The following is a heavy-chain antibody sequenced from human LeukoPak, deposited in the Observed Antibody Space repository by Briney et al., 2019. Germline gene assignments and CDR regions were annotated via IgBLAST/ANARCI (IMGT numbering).Heavy chain of an antibody. V-gene: IGHV3-53*01. CDR1: GFTVSSNY. D-gene: IGHD2-2*01. J-gene: IGHJ4*02. CDR2: IYSGGST. CDR3: AAADCSSTSCYRPYFDY. Sequence: GGSLRLSCAASGFTVSSNYMSWVRQAPGKGLEWVSVIYSGGSTYYADSVKGRFTISRDNSKNTLYLPMNSLRAEDTAVYYCAAADCSSTSCYRPYFDYWGQGTLVTVSS.